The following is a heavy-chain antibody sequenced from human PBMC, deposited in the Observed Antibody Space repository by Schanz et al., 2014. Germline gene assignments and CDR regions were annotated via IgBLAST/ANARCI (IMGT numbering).Heavy chain of an antibody. J-gene: IGHJ4*02. CDR1: GFSLNTYG. CDR3: ARGTDWNLHY. V-gene: IGHV3-33*03. CDR2: IWNNGVTK. Sequence: QAQLMESGGGVVQPGTSLILSCSVSGFSLNTYGIHWFRQPAGKGLEWVAVIWNNGVTKYYADSVRGRFTISRDNAKNTLYLQMNSLRAEDTAVYYCARGTDWNLHYWGQGALVTVSS. D-gene: IGHD1-1*01.